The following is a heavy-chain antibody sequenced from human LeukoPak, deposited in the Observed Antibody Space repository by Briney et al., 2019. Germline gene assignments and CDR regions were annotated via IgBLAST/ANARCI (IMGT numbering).Heavy chain of an antibody. V-gene: IGHV3-11*01. J-gene: IGHJ5*02. CDR1: GFTFSDYY. Sequence: PGGSLRLSCAASGFTFSDYYMSWIRQAPGKGLEWVSYISSSGSTIYYADSVKGRFTISRDNAKNSLYLQMNSLRAEDTAVYYCARDSASLYSSSFPAFDPWGQGTLVTVSS. D-gene: IGHD6-13*01. CDR2: ISSSGSTI. CDR3: ARDSASLYSSSFPAFDP.